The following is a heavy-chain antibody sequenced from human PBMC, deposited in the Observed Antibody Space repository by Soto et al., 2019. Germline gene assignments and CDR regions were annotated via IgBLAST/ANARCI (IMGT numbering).Heavy chain of an antibody. CDR1: GFTVRNNG. CDR3: AKGRGSGWNGGDY. J-gene: IGHJ4*02. V-gene: IGHV3-23*01. Sequence: EVQLLESGGGLVQPGGSLRLTCAASGFTVRNNGMSWVRQAPGKGLEWVSAITGSGDNTYYADSVKGRFTISKDNSKNTLYLQMNSLRAEDTAVYYCAKGRGSGWNGGDYWGQGTLVTVSS. CDR2: ITGSGDNT. D-gene: IGHD6-19*01.